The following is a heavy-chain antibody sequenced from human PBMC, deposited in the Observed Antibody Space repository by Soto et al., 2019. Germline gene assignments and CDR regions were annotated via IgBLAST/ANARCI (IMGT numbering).Heavy chain of an antibody. V-gene: IGHV1-2*02. Sequence: QVQLVQSGAEVKRPGASVKVSCKASGFTGYYIHWVRQAPGQGLEWMGRINPHSGDTNYAQKFQGRVTMTRDTSISTVYKDLSRLKSDDTDVYYCALERQLNSPADAFDNWGQGTMVTVYS. D-gene: IGHD6-13*01. CDR2: INPHSGDT. J-gene: IGHJ3*02. CDR1: GFTGYY. CDR3: ALERQLNSPADAFDN.